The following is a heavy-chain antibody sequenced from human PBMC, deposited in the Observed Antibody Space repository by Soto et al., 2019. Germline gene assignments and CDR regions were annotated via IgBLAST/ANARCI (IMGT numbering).Heavy chain of an antibody. J-gene: IGHJ4*02. V-gene: IGHV1-18*01. CDR3: GRRDDFWNGYIDY. Sequence: QVQLVQSGAEVKKPGASVKVSCKASGYTFTSYGISWVRQAPGQGLEWMGWISAYNGKTNYAQKLQGRVTMTTDTXTXXXXMXLRXLRSDDTAVXXCGRRDDFWNGYIDYWGQGTLVTVSS. D-gene: IGHD3-3*01. CDR2: ISAYNGKT. CDR1: GYTFTSYG.